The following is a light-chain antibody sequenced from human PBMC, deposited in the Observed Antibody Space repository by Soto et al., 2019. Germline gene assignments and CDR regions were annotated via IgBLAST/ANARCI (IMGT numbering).Light chain of an antibody. V-gene: IGLV4-69*01. CDR2: VNSDGCH. CDR3: QTWGTGIRV. CDR1: SGHSSFA. J-gene: IGLJ2*01. Sequence: QPVLTQSPSASASLGASVKLTCTLSSGHSSFAIAWHQQQPEKGPRYLMKVNSDGCHSKGDGIPDRFSGSSSGAERYLTISSLQSEDEADYYCQTWGTGIRVFGGGTKLTVL.